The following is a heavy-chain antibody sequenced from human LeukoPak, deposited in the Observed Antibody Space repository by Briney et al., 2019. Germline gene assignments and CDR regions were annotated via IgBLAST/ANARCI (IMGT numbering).Heavy chain of an antibody. V-gene: IGHV3-33*06. Sequence: PGGSLRLSCTASGFMFSRLGMQWVRQAPGEGLEWVAMIWHDGSVEEYADSVKGRFTISRDNSQNTLYLQMNSLRDDDTAVYYCAKEGDQFRGYLDAWGNGTTVTVSS. CDR2: IWHDGSVE. D-gene: IGHD3-16*01. CDR1: GFMFSRLG. J-gene: IGHJ6*03. CDR3: AKEGDQFRGYLDA.